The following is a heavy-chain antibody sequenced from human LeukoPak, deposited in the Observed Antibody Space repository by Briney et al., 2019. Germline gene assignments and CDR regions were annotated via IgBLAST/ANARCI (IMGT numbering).Heavy chain of an antibody. CDR2: IYYSGST. CDR3: ARSLRVGASSRFDY. CDR1: GGSISSSSYY. J-gene: IGHJ4*02. V-gene: IGHV4-39*01. D-gene: IGHD1-26*01. Sequence: PSETLSLTCTVSGGSISSSSYYWGWIRQPPGKGLEWIGSIYYSGSTYYNPSLKSRVTISVDTSKNQFSLKLSSVTAADTAVYYCARSLRVGASSRFDYWGQGTLVTDSS.